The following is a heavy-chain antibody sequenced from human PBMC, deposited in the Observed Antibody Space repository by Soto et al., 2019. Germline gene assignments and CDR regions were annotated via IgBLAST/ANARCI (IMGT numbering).Heavy chain of an antibody. CDR3: ATAFAGHAFDI. CDR2: ISAYNGNT. V-gene: IGHV1-18*01. Sequence: QVQLVQSGAEVKKPGASVKVSCKASGYTFTSYGISWVRQAPGQGLEWMGWISAYNGNTNYAQKLQGRVTMTTDTSRSAAYLELRGLRSDDTAVYYCATAFAGHAFDIWGQGTMVTVSS. J-gene: IGHJ3*02. CDR1: GYTFTSYG. D-gene: IGHD2-15*01.